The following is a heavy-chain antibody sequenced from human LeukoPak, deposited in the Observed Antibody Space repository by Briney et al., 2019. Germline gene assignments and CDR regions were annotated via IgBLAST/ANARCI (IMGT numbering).Heavy chain of an antibody. D-gene: IGHD6-13*01. V-gene: IGHV4-38-2*02. CDR2: IYHSGRT. J-gene: IGHJ4*02. Sequence: SETLSLTCTVSGYSISSGYYGGWIRQPPGKGLEWIGSIYHSGRTFYNPSLKSRVTISVDTSKNQFSLKLSSVTAADTAVYYCASHYSSSWYSDYWGQGTLVTVSS. CDR1: GYSISSGYY. CDR3: ASHYSSSWYSDY.